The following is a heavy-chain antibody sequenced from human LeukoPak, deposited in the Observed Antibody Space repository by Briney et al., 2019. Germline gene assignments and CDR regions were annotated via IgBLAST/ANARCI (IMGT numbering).Heavy chain of an antibody. J-gene: IGHJ4*02. CDR2: ISGSGGST. Sequence: SGGSLRLSCAASGFTFSSYAMSWVRQAPGKGLEWVSAISGSGGSTYYADSVKGRFTISRDNSENTLYLQMNSLRAEDTAVYYCAKAYYYDSSGYYFPSVYWGQGTLVTVSS. D-gene: IGHD3-22*01. CDR1: GFTFSSYA. CDR3: AKAYYYDSSGYYFPSVY. V-gene: IGHV3-23*01.